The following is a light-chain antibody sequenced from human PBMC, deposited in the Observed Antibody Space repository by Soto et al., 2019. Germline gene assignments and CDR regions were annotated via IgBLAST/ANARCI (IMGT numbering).Light chain of an antibody. CDR3: QQSYSTIT. J-gene: IGKJ5*01. CDR2: AAS. Sequence: DIQMTQSPSSLSASVGDRVTITCRASQSISNYLNWYQQKPGKAPKLLIYAASSLQNRVPSRFSGSGSGIDFTLTISSLQPEDFATYYCQQSYSTITFGQGTRLEIK. V-gene: IGKV1-39*01. CDR1: QSISNY.